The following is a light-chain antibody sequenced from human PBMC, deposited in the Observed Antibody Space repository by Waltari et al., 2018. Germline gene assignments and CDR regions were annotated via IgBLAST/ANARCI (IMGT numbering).Light chain of an antibody. J-gene: IGKJ2*01. V-gene: IGKV1-9*01. Sequence: DIQLTQSPSFLSASVGDRVTITFRASQGISSYLAWYQQKPGKAPKLLIYAASTLQSGVPSRFSGSGSGTEFTLTISSLQPEDFATYYCQQLNSYPRSTFGQGTKLEIK. CDR1: QGISSY. CDR2: AAS. CDR3: QQLNSYPRST.